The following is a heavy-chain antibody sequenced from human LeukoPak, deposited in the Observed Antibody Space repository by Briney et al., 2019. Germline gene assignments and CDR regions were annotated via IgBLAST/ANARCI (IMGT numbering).Heavy chain of an antibody. J-gene: IGHJ5*02. Sequence: PGGSLRLSCAASGFTFSDYYMSWIRQAPGKGLEWVSYISSSGSTIYYADSVKGRFTVSRDNAKNSLYLQMNSLRAEDTAVYYCAKGWASAGISGPGRFDPWGQGTLVTVSS. CDR2: ISSSGSTI. D-gene: IGHD1-20*01. V-gene: IGHV3-11*01. CDR1: GFTFSDYY. CDR3: AKGWASAGISGPGRFDP.